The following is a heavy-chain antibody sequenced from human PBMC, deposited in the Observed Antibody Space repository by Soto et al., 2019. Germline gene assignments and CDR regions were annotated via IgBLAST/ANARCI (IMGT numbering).Heavy chain of an antibody. V-gene: IGHV3-66*01. CDR3: ARYWDGTGASDAFDI. J-gene: IGHJ3*02. D-gene: IGHD7-27*01. CDR2: IYSGGST. Sequence: GGSLRLSCAASGFTVSSNYMSWVRQAPGKGLEWVSVIYSGGSTSYADSVKVRFTISRDNYKNTLYLQMNSLRAEDTAVYYCARYWDGTGASDAFDIWGQGTMVTVSS. CDR1: GFTVSSNY.